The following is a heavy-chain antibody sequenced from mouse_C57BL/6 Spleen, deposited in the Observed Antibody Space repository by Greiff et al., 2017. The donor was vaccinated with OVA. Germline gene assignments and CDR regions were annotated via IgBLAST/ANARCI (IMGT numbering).Heavy chain of an antibody. D-gene: IGHD3-2*02. Sequence: VQLVESGPGLVQPSQSLSITCTVSGFSLTSYGVHWVRQSPGKGLEWLGVIWSGGSTDYNAAFISRLSISKDNSKSQVFFKMNSLQADDTAIYYCASTAQVTDYYAMDYWGQGTSVTVSS. CDR3: ASTAQVTDYYAMDY. CDR2: IWSGGST. V-gene: IGHV2-2*01. J-gene: IGHJ4*01. CDR1: GFSLTSYG.